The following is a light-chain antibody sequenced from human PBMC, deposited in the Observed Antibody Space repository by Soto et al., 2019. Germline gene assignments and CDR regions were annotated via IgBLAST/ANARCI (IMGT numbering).Light chain of an antibody. CDR1: QSISSW. Sequence: DLQMTQPPSTLSASVGDSVTIPCRGSQSISSWLAWYQQKPGKAPKLVIYDASSLESGVPSRFRGSGSGTEFTLTISSLQPDDFATYYCQQYNSYSPLTCGGGTKVEIK. CDR2: DAS. V-gene: IGKV1-5*01. CDR3: QQYNSYSPLT. J-gene: IGKJ4*01.